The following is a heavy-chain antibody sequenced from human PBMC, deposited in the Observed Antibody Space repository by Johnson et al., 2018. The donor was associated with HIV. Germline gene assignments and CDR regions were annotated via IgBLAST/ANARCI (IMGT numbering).Heavy chain of an antibody. CDR3: ARGGNEIDAFDI. V-gene: IGHV3-30*01. CDR2: ISYDGSNK. D-gene: IGHD1-1*01. Sequence: ISYDGSNKYYADSVKGRFTISRDNSKNTLYLQMNSLRAEDTAVYYCARGGNEIDAFDIWCQGTMVTVSS. J-gene: IGHJ3*02.